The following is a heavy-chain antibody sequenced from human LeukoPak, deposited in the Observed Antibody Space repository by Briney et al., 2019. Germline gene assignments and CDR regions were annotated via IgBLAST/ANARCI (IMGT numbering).Heavy chain of an antibody. CDR2: IYYSGST. D-gene: IGHD3-22*01. CDR3: ARDYYDSSAFDI. J-gene: IGHJ3*02. CDR1: GGSISSYY. Sequence: SETLSLTCTVSGGSISSYYWSWIRQPPGKGLEWIGYIYYSGSTYYNPSLKSRVTISVDTSKNQFSLKLSSVTAADTAVYYCARDYYDSSAFDIWGQGTMVTVSS. V-gene: IGHV4-59*12.